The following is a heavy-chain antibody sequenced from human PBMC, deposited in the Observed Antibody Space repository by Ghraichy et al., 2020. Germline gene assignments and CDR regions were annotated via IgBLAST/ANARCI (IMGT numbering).Heavy chain of an antibody. CDR2: ISGSGDST. CDR1: GFIFNNYA. D-gene: IGHD1-26*01. V-gene: IGHV3-23*01. Sequence: GESLNISCAASGFIFNNYAMSWVRQAPGKGLEWVSAISGSGDSTYYVGSVKGRFTISRDNSKNTLYLQMNSLRVEDTAVYYCAKDKMYTGTVRAMDVWGQGTTVTVSS. J-gene: IGHJ6*02. CDR3: AKDKMYTGTVRAMDV.